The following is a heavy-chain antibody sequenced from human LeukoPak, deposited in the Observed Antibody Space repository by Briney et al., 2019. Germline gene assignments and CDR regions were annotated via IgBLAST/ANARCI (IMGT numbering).Heavy chain of an antibody. Sequence: GGSLRLSCAASGFTFSSYAMSWVRQAPGKGLEWVSDISGTGYSTYYADSVKGRYTISRDNSKNTLYLQMNSLRGEDTAVYYCAKDQGTQLWGQGTLVTVSS. D-gene: IGHD1-1*01. J-gene: IGHJ4*02. CDR3: AKDQGTQL. CDR2: ISGTGYST. CDR1: GFTFSSYA. V-gene: IGHV3-23*01.